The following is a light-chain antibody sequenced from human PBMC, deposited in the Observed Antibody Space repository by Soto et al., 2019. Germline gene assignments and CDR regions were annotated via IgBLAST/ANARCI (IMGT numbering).Light chain of an antibody. V-gene: IGLV2-14*03. CDR2: DVN. J-gene: IGLJ2*01. CDR1: SSDIGAYNF. Sequence: QSALTQPASVSGSPGQSITISCTGTSSDIGAYNFVSWYQQHPGKAPKLMLYDVNIRPSGVSNLCSGSTSCNTASLTISGLQAEDEADYYCTSWTTSTTMIFGGGTQLTV. CDR3: TSWTTSTTMI.